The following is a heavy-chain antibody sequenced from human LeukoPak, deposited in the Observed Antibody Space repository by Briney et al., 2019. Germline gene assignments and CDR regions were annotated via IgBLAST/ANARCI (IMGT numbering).Heavy chain of an antibody. J-gene: IGHJ6*03. D-gene: IGHD5-24*01. CDR2: IIPIFGTA. V-gene: IGHV1-69*06. Sequence: SVKVSCKASGGTFSSYAISWVRQAPGQGLEWMGGIIPIFGTANYAQKFQGRVTITADKSTSTAYMELSSLRSEDTAVYYCARDSGDGYTPPDYYYYMDVWGKGTTVTVSS. CDR1: GGTFSSYA. CDR3: ARDSGDGYTPPDYYYYMDV.